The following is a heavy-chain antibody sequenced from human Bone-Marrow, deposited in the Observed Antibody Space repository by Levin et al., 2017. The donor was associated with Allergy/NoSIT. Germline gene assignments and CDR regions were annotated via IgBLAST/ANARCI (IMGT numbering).Heavy chain of an antibody. CDR2: IFQSGSA. D-gene: IGHD4-17*01. V-gene: IGHV4-30-2*01. J-gene: IGHJ4*02. CDR3: AKLDYGDYVGYFDY. CDR1: GGSINSGDYC. Sequence: LRLSCAVSGGSINSGDYCWSWIRQPPGKGLEWIGYIFQSGSAYYNPSLKSRVTISVDTSRNQFSLKLRSVTAADTAVYFCAKLDYGDYVGYFDYWGQGALVTVSS.